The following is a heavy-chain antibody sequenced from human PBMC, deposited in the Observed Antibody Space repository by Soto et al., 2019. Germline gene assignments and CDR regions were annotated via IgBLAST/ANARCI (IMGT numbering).Heavy chain of an antibody. V-gene: IGHV3-23*01. D-gene: IGHD4-17*01. CDR1: GFTFSAYS. CDR3: AEPFHGDLLLDY. J-gene: IGHJ4*02. CDR2: ISRNYIT. Sequence: EVQLLESGGGLVQPGGSLKLSCAVSGFTFSAYSINWVRQAPGKGLEWVSTISRNYITYYADSVKGRFSISRDNSKNTLFLQMNSLRAEDTAIYYCAEPFHGDLLLDYWGQGTLVTVSS.